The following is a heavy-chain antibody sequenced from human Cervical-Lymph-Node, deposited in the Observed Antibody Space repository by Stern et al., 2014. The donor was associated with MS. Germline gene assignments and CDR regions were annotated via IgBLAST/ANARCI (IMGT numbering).Heavy chain of an antibody. CDR1: GFTVSSNY. Sequence: EMQLVESGGGLVQPGGSLRLSCAASGFTVSSNYMSWVRQAPGKGLEWVSVIYSGGSTYYADSVKGRFTISRDNSKNTLYLQMNSLRAEDTAVYYCARVRVSSSWYEILDYYYYGMDVWGQGTTVTVSS. D-gene: IGHD6-13*01. CDR3: ARVRVSSSWYEILDYYYYGMDV. J-gene: IGHJ6*02. CDR2: IYSGGST. V-gene: IGHV3-66*01.